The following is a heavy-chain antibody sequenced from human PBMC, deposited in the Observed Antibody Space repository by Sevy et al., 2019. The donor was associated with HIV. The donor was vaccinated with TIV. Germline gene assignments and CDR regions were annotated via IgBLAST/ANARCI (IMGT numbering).Heavy chain of an antibody. Sequence: GGSLRLSCAASGFTFSSYWLNWVRQAPGKGLEWVSAISGSGGSTYYADSVKGRFTISRDNSKNTLYLQMNSLRAEDTAVYYCAKEESSSLPFDYWGQGTLVTVSS. D-gene: IGHD6-13*01. CDR3: AKEESSSLPFDY. CDR1: GFTFSSYW. V-gene: IGHV3-23*01. CDR2: ISGSGGST. J-gene: IGHJ4*02.